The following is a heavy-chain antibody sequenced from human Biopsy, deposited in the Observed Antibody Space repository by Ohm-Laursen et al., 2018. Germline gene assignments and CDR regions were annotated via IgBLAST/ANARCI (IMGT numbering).Heavy chain of an antibody. V-gene: IGHV4-39*07. D-gene: IGHD1-20*01. CDR1: GGSISSSSTYY. CDR3: ARGSNWNDWSFDY. CDR2: IYNTETT. J-gene: IGHJ4*02. Sequence: PSETLSLTCTVSGGSISSSSTYYWAWLRQPPGKGLEWIGSIYNTETTFYNPSLKSRVTISVDTSKNHFSLKLNSVTDADTAVYYCARGSNWNDWSFDYWGQGTVVTVPS.